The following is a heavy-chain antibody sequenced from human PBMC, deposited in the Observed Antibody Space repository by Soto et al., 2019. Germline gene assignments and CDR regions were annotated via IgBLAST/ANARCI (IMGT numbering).Heavy chain of an antibody. CDR2: IYWDDDE. Sequence: QITLKESGPTLVKPTQTLTLTCSFSGFSLTTDGVGVGWVRQPPGEALEWLALIYWDDDERYSPSLKTRLTITMDPSKDPVVLIMTNMDPVDTATYYCAHSRNLITEDAQVGDFDYWGQGTLVTVSS. V-gene: IGHV2-5*02. J-gene: IGHJ4*02. CDR3: AHSRNLITEDAQVGDFDY. CDR1: GFSLTTDGVG. D-gene: IGHD3-10*01.